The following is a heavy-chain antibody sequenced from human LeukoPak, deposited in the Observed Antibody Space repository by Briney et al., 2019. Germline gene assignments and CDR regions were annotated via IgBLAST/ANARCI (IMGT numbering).Heavy chain of an antibody. D-gene: IGHD2-2*02. J-gene: IGHJ5*02. CDR3: ARVDIVLVPAIIPGGGWFDP. V-gene: IGHV4-34*01. CDR2: INHSGST. CDR1: GGSFSGYY. Sequence: PSETLSLTCAVYGGSFSGYYWSWIRQPPGKGLEWIGEINHSGSTNYNPPLKSRVTISVDTSKNHFSLKLSSVTAADTAVYYCARVDIVLVPAIIPGGGWFDPWGQGTLVTVSS.